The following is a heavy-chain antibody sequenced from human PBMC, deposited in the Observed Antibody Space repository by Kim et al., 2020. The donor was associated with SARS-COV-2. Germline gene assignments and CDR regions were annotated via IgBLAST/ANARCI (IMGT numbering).Heavy chain of an antibody. D-gene: IGHD5-18*01. V-gene: IGHV4-31*03. J-gene: IGHJ4*02. CDR2: IYYSGST. CDR1: GGSISSGGYY. CDR3: ARDRRDSYGGGFDY. Sequence: SETLSLTCTVSGGSISSGGYYWSWIRQHPGKGLEWIGYIYYSGSTYYNPSLKSRVTISVDMSKNQFSLKLSSVTAADTAVYYCARDRRDSYGGGFDYWGQGTLVTVSS.